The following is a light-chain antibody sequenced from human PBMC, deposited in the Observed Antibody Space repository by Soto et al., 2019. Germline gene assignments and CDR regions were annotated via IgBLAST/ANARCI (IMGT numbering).Light chain of an antibody. CDR2: AAS. J-gene: IGKJ1*01. CDR1: QGIRNY. CDR3: LQDYNYPRT. Sequence: AIQMTQSPSSLSASVGDRVTITCRASQGIRNYLGWYQQKPGKAPKLLIYAASSLQSGVPSRFSGSGSGTDFTLTISSLEPEDFATYYCLQDYNYPRTFGQGTKVEI. V-gene: IGKV1-6*01.